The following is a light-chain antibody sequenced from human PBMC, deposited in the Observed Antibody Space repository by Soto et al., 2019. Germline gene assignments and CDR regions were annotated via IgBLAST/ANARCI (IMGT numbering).Light chain of an antibody. J-gene: IGLJ2*01. CDR1: GSSIGTNT. V-gene: IGLV1-44*01. CDR3: AAWDGSLNNVL. CDR2: GDN. Sequence: QSVLTQPPSASGTPGQRVTISCSGSGSSIGTNTVNWYRQLPGRAPNLLIYGDNQRPSGVPDRFSGSKSGTSASLAISGLQSEDEAEYYCAAWDGSLNNVLFGGGTKVTVL.